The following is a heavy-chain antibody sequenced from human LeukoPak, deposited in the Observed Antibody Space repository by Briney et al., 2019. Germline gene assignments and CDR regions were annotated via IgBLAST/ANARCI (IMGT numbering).Heavy chain of an antibody. D-gene: IGHD6-19*01. CDR2: IKQDGSEK. CDR3: ARGHSSGWYDDPPYFDY. V-gene: IGHV3-7*01. Sequence: PGGSLRLSCAASGFTFSTYWMTWVRQAPGKGLEWVANIKQDGSEKYYVDSVKGRFTISRDNAKNSLYLQMNSLRAEDTAVYYCARGHSSGWYDDPPYFDYWGQGTLVTVSS. CDR1: GFTFSTYW. J-gene: IGHJ4*02.